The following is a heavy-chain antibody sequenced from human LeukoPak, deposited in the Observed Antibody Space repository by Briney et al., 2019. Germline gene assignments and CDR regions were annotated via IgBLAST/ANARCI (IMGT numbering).Heavy chain of an antibody. Sequence: GESLKISCKGSGYIFTNYWIGWVRQMPGRGLEWMAIIDPADSDARYSPSFQGQVTISADKSISTAYLQRSSLKASDTAIYYCARRPSGYTTTWLYYFDYWGQGTLVTVSS. D-gene: IGHD6-13*01. CDR2: IDPADSDA. CDR3: ARRPSGYTTTWLYYFDY. CDR1: GYIFTNYW. J-gene: IGHJ4*02. V-gene: IGHV5-51*01.